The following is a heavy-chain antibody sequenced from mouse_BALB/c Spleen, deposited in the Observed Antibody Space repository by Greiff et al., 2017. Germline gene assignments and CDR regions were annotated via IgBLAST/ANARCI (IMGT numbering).Heavy chain of an antibody. V-gene: IGHV1-80*01. CDR2: IYPGDGDT. CDR1: GYAFSSYW. Sequence: VQLQQSGAELVRPGSSVKISCKASGYAFSSYWMNWVKQRPGQGLEWIGQIYPGDGDTNYNGKFKGKATLTADKSSSTAYMQLSSLTSEDSAVYFCARRGLRDWYFDVWGAGTTVTVSS. CDR3: ARRGLRDWYFDV. J-gene: IGHJ1*01. D-gene: IGHD1-1*01.